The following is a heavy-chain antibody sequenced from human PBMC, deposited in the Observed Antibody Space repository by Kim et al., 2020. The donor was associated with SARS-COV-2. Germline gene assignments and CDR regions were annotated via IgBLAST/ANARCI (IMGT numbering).Heavy chain of an antibody. CDR2: IYPGDSDT. J-gene: IGHJ5*02. V-gene: IGHV5-51*01. CDR1: GYSFTSYW. D-gene: IGHD6-19*01. CDR3: ARLWNYPGYSSGWQGGWFDP. Sequence: GESLKISCKGSGYSFTSYWIGWVRQMPGKGLEWMGIIYPGDSDTRYSPSFQGQVTISADKSISTAYLQWSSLKASDTAMYYCARLWNYPGYSSGWQGGWFDPWGQGTLVTVSS.